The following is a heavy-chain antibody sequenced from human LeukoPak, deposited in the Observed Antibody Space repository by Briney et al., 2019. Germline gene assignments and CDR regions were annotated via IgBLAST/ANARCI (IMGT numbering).Heavy chain of an antibody. J-gene: IGHJ4*02. CDR3: ARDLTSGYGIDY. CDR1: GFTVSSNY. D-gene: IGHD5-12*01. CDR2: IYSGGST. Sequence: GGSLRLSCAASGFTVSSNYMSWVRQAPGKGLESVSVIYSGGSTYYADSVKGRFTISRDNSKNTLYLQMNSLRAEDTAVYYCARDLTSGYGIDYWGQGTLVTVS. V-gene: IGHV3-53*01.